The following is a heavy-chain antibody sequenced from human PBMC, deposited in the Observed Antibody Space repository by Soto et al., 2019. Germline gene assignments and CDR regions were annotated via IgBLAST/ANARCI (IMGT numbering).Heavy chain of an antibody. Sequence: QVQLVQSGAEVKKPGASVKVSCKASGYTFTSYGISWVRQAPGQGLEWMGWINAYNGNTNYAQKLQGRVTMTTDTPTSTAYMELSSMTSDDTAVYYSAREDYYDGQHFDYWGQGTLLTVSS. CDR1: GYTFTSYG. V-gene: IGHV1-18*01. CDR2: INAYNGNT. CDR3: AREDYYDGQHFDY. J-gene: IGHJ4*02. D-gene: IGHD3-22*01.